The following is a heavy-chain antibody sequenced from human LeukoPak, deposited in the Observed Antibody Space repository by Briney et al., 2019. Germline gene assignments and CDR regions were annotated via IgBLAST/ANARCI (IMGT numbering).Heavy chain of an antibody. CDR3: ARSTTVGSSYFDY. D-gene: IGHD1-26*01. Sequence: PGGSLRLSCAASGFTFSDCYMSWIRQAPGKGLEWVSYISSSSSYTNYADSVKGRFTISRDNAKNSLYLQMNSLRAEDTAVYYCARSTTVGSSYFDYWGQGTLVTVSS. V-gene: IGHV3-11*06. J-gene: IGHJ4*02. CDR1: GFTFSDCY. CDR2: ISSSSSYT.